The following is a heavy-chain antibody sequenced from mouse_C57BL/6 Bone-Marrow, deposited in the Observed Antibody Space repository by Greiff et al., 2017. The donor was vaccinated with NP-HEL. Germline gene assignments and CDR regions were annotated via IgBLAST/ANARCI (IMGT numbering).Heavy chain of an antibody. CDR2: IHPNSGST. CDR3: ARLRVYYGNYFDY. Sequence: QVQLQQPGAELVKPGASVKLSCKASGYTFTSYWMHWVKQRPGQGLEWIGMIHPNSGSTNYNEKFKGKATLTADKSSSTAYMQFSSLTSEDSAIYYCARLRVYYGNYFDYWGQGTTLTVSS. J-gene: IGHJ2*01. CDR1: GYTFTSYW. D-gene: IGHD2-1*01. V-gene: IGHV1-64*01.